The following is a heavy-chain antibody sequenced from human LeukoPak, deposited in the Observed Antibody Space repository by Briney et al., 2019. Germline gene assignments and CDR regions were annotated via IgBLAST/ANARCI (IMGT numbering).Heavy chain of an antibody. D-gene: IGHD2-2*01. Sequence: ASVKVSCKASGYTFTSYYMHWVRQAPGQGLEWMGITNPSGGSTSYAQKFQGRVTMTRDTSTSTVYMELSSLRSDDTAVYYCARPRDQTAFDYWGQGTLVTVSS. CDR1: GYTFTSYY. CDR3: ARPRDQTAFDY. J-gene: IGHJ4*02. CDR2: TNPSGGST. V-gene: IGHV1-46*01.